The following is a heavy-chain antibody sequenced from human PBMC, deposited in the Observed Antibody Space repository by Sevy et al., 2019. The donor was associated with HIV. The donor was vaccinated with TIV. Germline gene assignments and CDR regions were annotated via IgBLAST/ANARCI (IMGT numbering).Heavy chain of an antibody. CDR2: ISYDGSNK. Sequence: GGSLRLSCAASGFTFSSYGMHWVRQAPGKGLEWVAVISYDGSNKYYADSVKGRFTISRDNSKNTLYLQMNSLRAEDTAVYYCAKDRGHVDTAMATDYWGQGTLVTVSS. V-gene: IGHV3-30*18. J-gene: IGHJ4*02. CDR1: GFTFSSYG. D-gene: IGHD5-18*01. CDR3: AKDRGHVDTAMATDY.